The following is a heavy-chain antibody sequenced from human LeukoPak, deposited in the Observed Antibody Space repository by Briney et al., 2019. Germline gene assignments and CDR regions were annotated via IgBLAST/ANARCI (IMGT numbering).Heavy chain of an antibody. Sequence: GASVKVSCKASGYTFTGYYMHWVRQAPGQGLEWMGRINPNSGGTNYAQKFQGWVTMTRDTSISTAYMELSRLRSDDTAVYYCARIGWGTYGMDVWGQGTTVTVSS. V-gene: IGHV1-2*04. CDR3: ARIGWGTYGMDV. D-gene: IGHD3-16*01. CDR2: INPNSGGT. J-gene: IGHJ6*02. CDR1: GYTFTGYY.